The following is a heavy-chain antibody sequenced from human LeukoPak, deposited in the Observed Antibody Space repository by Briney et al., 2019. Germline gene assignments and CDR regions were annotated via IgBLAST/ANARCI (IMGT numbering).Heavy chain of an antibody. V-gene: IGHV4-39*07. CDR2: IYDSGTT. J-gene: IGHJ4*02. D-gene: IGHD3-22*01. CDR3: ASSYYDSSGYYGY. CDR1: GGSISSTSYY. Sequence: SETLSLTCSVSGGSISSTSYYWGWIRQPPGKGLEWIGSIYDSGTTYYNPSLKSRVTISVDTSKNQFSLKLSSVTAADTAVYYCASSYYDSSGYYGYWGQGTLVTVSS.